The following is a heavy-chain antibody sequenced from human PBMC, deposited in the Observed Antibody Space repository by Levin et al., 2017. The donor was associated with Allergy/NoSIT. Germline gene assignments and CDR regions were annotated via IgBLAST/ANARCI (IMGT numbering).Heavy chain of an antibody. V-gene: IGHV3-64D*06. Sequence: GGSLRLSCSASGFTFSSYAMHWVRQAPGKGLEYVSAISSNGGSTYYADSVKGRFTISRDNSKNTLYLQMSSLRAEDTAVYYCVKGGHYYGSGSFFDYWGQGTLVTVSS. J-gene: IGHJ4*02. CDR1: GFTFSSYA. CDR2: ISSNGGST. CDR3: VKGGHYYGSGSFFDY. D-gene: IGHD3-10*01.